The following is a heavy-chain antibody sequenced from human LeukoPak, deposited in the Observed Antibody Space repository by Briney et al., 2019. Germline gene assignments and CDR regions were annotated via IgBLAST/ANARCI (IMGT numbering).Heavy chain of an antibody. CDR1: GGSISSSSYY. Sequence: SETLSLTCTVSGGSISSSSYYWGWIRQPPGKGLEWIGNIYYSGSTYYNPSLKSRVTISVDTSKNQFSLKLSSVTAADTAVYYCARGNGIVVVVAATTHLYNWFDPWGQGTLVTVSS. D-gene: IGHD2-15*01. CDR2: IYYSGST. V-gene: IGHV4-39*07. J-gene: IGHJ5*02. CDR3: ARGNGIVVVVAATTHLYNWFDP.